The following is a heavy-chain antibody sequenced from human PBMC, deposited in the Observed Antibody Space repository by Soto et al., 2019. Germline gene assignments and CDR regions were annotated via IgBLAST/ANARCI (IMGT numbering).Heavy chain of an antibody. CDR1: GGSISSSSYY. V-gene: IGHV4-39*01. J-gene: IGHJ4*02. D-gene: IGHD4-17*01. Sequence: SETLSLTCTVSGGSISSSSYYWGWIRQPPGKGLEWIGSIYYSGSTYYNPSLKSRVTISVDTSKNQFSLKLSSVTAADTAVYYCARHLATVTPAFDYWGQGTLVTVSS. CDR3: ARHLATVTPAFDY. CDR2: IYYSGST.